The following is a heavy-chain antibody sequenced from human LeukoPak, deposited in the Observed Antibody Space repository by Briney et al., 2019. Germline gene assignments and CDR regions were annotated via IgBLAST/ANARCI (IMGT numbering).Heavy chain of an antibody. Sequence: SETLSLTCTVSGGSISSGGYYWSWIRQLPGKGLEWIGYIYYSGSTYHNPSLKSRVTISVDTSKNQFSLELNSVTAADTAVYYCGTYDSSGYYLVYWGQGTLVTVSS. J-gene: IGHJ4*02. CDR3: GTYDSSGYYLVY. D-gene: IGHD3-22*01. V-gene: IGHV4-31*03. CDR2: IYYSGST. CDR1: GGSISSGGYY.